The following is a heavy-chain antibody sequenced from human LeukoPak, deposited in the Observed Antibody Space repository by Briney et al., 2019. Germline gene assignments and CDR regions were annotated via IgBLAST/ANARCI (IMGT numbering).Heavy chain of an antibody. Sequence: PVASVKVSCKASGYTFTSYDINWVRQATGQGLEWMGWMNPNSGNTGYAQKFQGRVTMTRNTSISTAYMELSSLRSEDTAVYYCASPSPYFRGQRRAFDIWGQGTMVTVSS. V-gene: IGHV1-8*01. D-gene: IGHD2/OR15-2a*01. CDR1: GYTFTSYD. CDR3: ASPSPYFRGQRRAFDI. CDR2: MNPNSGNT. J-gene: IGHJ3*02.